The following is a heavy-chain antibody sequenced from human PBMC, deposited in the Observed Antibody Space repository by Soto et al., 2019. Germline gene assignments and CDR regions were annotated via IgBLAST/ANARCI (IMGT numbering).Heavy chain of an antibody. CDR2: ISAYNGNT. V-gene: IGHV1-18*01. CDR3: ATALNKAARPVAYYYYGMDV. CDR1: GYTFTSYG. J-gene: IGHJ6*02. D-gene: IGHD6-6*01. Sequence: QVQLVQSGAEVKKPGASVKVSCKASGYTFTSYGISWVRQAPGQGLEWMGWISAYNGNTNYAQKLQGRVTMTTDTATSTAYMGLRSLRSDDTAVYYCATALNKAARPVAYYYYGMDVWGQGTTVTVSS.